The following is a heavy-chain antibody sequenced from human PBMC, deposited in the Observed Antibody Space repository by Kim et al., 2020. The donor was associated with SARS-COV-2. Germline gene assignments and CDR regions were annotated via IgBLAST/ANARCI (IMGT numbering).Heavy chain of an antibody. Sequence: GGSLRLSCAASGFTFDDYAMHWVRQAPGKGLEWVSGITWNSCRIGYADSVKGRFTISRDNAENSLYLQMNSLRPEDTALYYCAKDNRPTRYFYGMDVWGQGTTVTVSS. CDR2: ITWNSCRI. CDR3: AKDNRPTRYFYGMDV. CDR1: GFTFDDYA. J-gene: IGHJ6*02. D-gene: IGHD3-9*01. V-gene: IGHV3-9*01.